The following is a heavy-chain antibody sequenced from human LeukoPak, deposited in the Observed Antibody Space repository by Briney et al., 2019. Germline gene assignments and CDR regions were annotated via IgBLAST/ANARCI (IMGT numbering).Heavy chain of an antibody. CDR3: ARDPKGGFSYGWGAFDI. J-gene: IGHJ3*02. D-gene: IGHD5-18*01. CDR1: GFTFSNYA. Sequence: GRSLRLSCAAYGFTFSNYAMHWVRQAPGKGLEWVALISYDGNNKYYADSVKGRFIISRDNSKNTLYLQMNSLRAEDTAVYYCARDPKGGFSYGWGAFDIWGQGTMVTISS. V-gene: IGHV3-30-3*01. CDR2: ISYDGNNK.